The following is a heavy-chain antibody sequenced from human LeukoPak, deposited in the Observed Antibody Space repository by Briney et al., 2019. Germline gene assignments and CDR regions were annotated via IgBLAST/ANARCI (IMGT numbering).Heavy chain of an antibody. D-gene: IGHD3-3*01. CDR1: GFTFSSYA. Sequence: GGSLIPSCAASGFTFSSYAMSWVRQAPGKGLEWVSAISGSGGSTYYADSVKGRFTISRDNSKNTLYLQMNSLRAEDTAVYYCAKVPVFSLTISEVVTDDAFDIWGQGTIVTVSS. J-gene: IGHJ3*02. CDR3: AKVPVFSLTISEVVTDDAFDI. CDR2: ISGSGGST. V-gene: IGHV3-23*01.